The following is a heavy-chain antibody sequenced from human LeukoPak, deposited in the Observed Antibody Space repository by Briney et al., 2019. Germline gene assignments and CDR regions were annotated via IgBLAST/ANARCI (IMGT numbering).Heavy chain of an antibody. CDR1: GFTFTNYA. V-gene: IGHV3-23*01. CDR2: IGASGADT. Sequence: GGSLRLSCAASGFTFTNYAMTWVRQAPGKGLEWVSVIGASGADTYYSDSVKGRFTVSRDNTQNTLFLHMSSLRAEDTAVYFCARRPRDTSGYYLGAFHDWGQGTTVTVSS. J-gene: IGHJ3*01. D-gene: IGHD3-22*01. CDR3: ARRPRDTSGYYLGAFHD.